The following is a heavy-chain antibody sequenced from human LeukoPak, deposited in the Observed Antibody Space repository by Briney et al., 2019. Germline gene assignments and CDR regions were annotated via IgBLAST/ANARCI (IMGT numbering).Heavy chain of an antibody. CDR1: GFTFSSYG. CDR3: AKFLPPYCSGGSCYSDNAFDI. CDR2: ISGSGGST. Sequence: GGSLRLSCAASGFTFSSYGLSWVRQAPGKGLEWVSSISGSGGSTYYADSVKGRFTISRDNSKNTLYLQMNSLRAEDTAVYYCAKFLPPYCSGGSCYSDNAFDIWGQGTMVTVSS. J-gene: IGHJ3*02. D-gene: IGHD2-15*01. V-gene: IGHV3-23*01.